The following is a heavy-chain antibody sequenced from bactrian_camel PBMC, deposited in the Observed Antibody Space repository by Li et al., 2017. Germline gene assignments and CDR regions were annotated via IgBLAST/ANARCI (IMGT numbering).Heavy chain of an antibody. CDR1: GFTRVSGC. V-gene: IGHV3S25*01. CDR2: ISSGGGRT. Sequence: QLVESGGGSVQVGGSLRLSCVVSGFTRVSGCTGWFRQAPGKGLEWVSGISSGGGRTYYADSVKGRFTISRDNAKNTLYLQMNNLKPEDSGMYYCAVVKNPTKVRAAGIGSADFGYWGQGTQVTVS. J-gene: IGHJ6*01. CDR3: AVVKNPTKVRAAGIGSADFGY. D-gene: IGHD2*01.